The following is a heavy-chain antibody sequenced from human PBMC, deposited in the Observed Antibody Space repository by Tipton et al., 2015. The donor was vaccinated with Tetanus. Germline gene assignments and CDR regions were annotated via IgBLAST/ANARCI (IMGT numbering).Heavy chain of an antibody. CDR1: GFTFDDYA. D-gene: IGHD1-26*01. CDR2: ISWNSGSI. J-gene: IGHJ4*02. V-gene: IGHV3-9*01. CDR3: AKAPVGAILSATEGYFDY. Sequence: SLRLSCAASGFTFDDYAMHWVRQAPGKGLEWVSGISWNSGSIGYADSVKGRFTISRDNAKNSLYLQMNSLRAEDTALYYCAKAPVGAILSATEGYFDYWGQGTLVTVSS.